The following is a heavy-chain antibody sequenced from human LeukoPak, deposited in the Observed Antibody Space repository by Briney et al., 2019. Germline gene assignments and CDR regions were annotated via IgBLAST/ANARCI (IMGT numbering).Heavy chain of an antibody. CDR2: ISGYNGNT. J-gene: IGHJ4*02. CDR3: ASGLDTPLDY. V-gene: IGHV1-18*01. D-gene: IGHD5/OR15-5a*01. Sequence: ASVKVSCKASGYTFTNYGISWVRQAPGQGLEWMGWISGYNGNTNYAQKLQGRVIMTTDTSTSTAYMELRSLRSDDAAVYYCASGLDTPLDYWGQGTLVTVSS. CDR1: GYTFTNYG.